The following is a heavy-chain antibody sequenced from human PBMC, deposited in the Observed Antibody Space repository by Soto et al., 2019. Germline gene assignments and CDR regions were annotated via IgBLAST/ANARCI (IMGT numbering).Heavy chain of an antibody. J-gene: IGHJ5*02. CDR2: IYYSGST. D-gene: IGHD2-2*02. CDR3: ARRKGYCSSTSCYKGWFDP. Sequence: SETLSLTCTVSGGSISSYYWSWIRQPPGKGLEWIGYIYYSGSTNYNPSLKSRVTISVDTSKNQFSLKLSSVTAADTAVYYCARRKGYCSSTSCYKGWFDPWGQGTLVTVS. CDR1: GGSISSYY. V-gene: IGHV4-59*08.